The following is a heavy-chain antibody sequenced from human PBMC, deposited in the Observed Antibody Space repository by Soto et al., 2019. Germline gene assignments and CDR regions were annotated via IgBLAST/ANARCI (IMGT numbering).Heavy chain of an antibody. V-gene: IGHV4-59*11. D-gene: IGHD3-22*01. CDR2: IFHSGST. J-gene: IGHJ3*02. CDR1: GGSISSLY. Sequence: QVQLQESGPGLVKPSETLSLTCTVSGGSISSLYWSWIRQPPGEGLEWIGYIFHSGSTNFKPSLHSRVTISVDTSKNQFSLKLTSVTAADTAVYYCARAWYYYDRSGFYHAFDIWGQGTMVTVSS. CDR3: ARAWYYYDRSGFYHAFDI.